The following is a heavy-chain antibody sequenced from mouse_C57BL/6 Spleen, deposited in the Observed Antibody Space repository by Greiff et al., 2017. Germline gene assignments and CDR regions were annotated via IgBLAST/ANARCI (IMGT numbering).Heavy chain of an antibody. D-gene: IGHD4-1*01. CDR2: IDPNSGGT. CDR1: GYTFTSYW. J-gene: IGHJ2*01. V-gene: IGHV1-72*01. Sequence: QVHAKQPGAELVKPGASVKLSCKASGYTFTSYWMHWVKQRPGRGLEWIGRIDPNSGGTKYNEKFKSKATLTVDKPSSTAYMQLSSLTSEDSAVYYCARAELFDYWCQGTTLTVSS. CDR3: ARAELFDY.